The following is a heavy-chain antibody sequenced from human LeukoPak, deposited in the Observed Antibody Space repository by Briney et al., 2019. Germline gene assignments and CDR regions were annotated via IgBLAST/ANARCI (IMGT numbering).Heavy chain of an antibody. CDR3: ARDGSSWRFDL. Sequence: SLTLSLPCAISGHSVHRNCAAWNWITQSTSRGLEYKGRTYYRYKRYNDYAVSAKSRITINPDTSKNQFSLQLNSVTPEDTAVYYCARDGSSWRFDLWGRGTLVTVSS. D-gene: IGHD6-13*01. CDR2: TYYRYKRYN. CDR1: GHSVHRNCAA. J-gene: IGHJ2*01. V-gene: IGHV6-1*01.